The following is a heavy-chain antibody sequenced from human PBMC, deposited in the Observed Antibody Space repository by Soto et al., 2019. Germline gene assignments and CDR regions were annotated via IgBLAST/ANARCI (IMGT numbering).Heavy chain of an antibody. CDR2: ISSSSSYT. CDR1: GFTFSDYY. CDR3: ARELTSYDSSGYYYFDY. Sequence: VQLLESGGGLVQPGGSLRLSCAASGFTFSDYYMSWIRQAPGKGLEWVSYISSSSSYTNYADSVKGRFTISRDNAKNSLYLQMNSLRAEDTAVYYCARELTSYDSSGYYYFDYWGQGTLVTVSS. V-gene: IGHV3-11*06. D-gene: IGHD3-22*01. J-gene: IGHJ4*02.